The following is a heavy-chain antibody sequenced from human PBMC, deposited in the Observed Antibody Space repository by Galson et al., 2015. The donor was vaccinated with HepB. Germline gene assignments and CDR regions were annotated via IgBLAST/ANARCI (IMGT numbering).Heavy chain of an antibody. D-gene: IGHD2-2*01. Sequence: SVKVSCKASGSTFTSYDINWVRQATGQGLEWMGWMNPNSGNTGYAQKFQGRVTMTRNTSISTAYMELSSLRSEDTAVYYCARGVRKVPGLYYFDYWGQGTLVTVSS. V-gene: IGHV1-8*01. CDR3: ARGVRKVPGLYYFDY. J-gene: IGHJ4*02. CDR2: MNPNSGNT. CDR1: GSTFTSYD.